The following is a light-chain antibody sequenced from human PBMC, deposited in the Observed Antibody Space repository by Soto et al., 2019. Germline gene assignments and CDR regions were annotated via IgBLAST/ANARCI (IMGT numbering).Light chain of an antibody. Sequence: DIQMTQSPSSLSASVGDRVSVTCRTSQNITKFFNWYQEKPGKAPKVLIYVTSNLENGVPSRFSGSGSGTHFTLSISSLQPEDFATYYCQQTFSAPGTFGPGTRVEVK. V-gene: IGKV1-39*01. CDR3: QQTFSAPGT. CDR2: VTS. CDR1: QNITKF. J-gene: IGKJ1*01.